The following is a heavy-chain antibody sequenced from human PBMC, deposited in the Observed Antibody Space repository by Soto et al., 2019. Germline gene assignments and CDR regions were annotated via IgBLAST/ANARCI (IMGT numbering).Heavy chain of an antibody. CDR1: GGTFSSYA. D-gene: IGHD3-10*01. V-gene: IGHV1-69*06. CDR3: ARLWFGEFGTTPFDY. Sequence: SVKVSCKASGGTFSSYAISWVRQAPGQGLEWMGGIIPIFGTANYAQKFQGRVTITADKSTSTAYMELSSLRSEDTAVYYCARLWFGEFGTTPFDYWGQGTLVTVSS. J-gene: IGHJ4*02. CDR2: IIPIFGTA.